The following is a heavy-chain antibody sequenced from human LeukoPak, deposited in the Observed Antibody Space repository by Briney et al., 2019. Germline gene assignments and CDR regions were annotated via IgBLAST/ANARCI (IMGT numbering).Heavy chain of an antibody. V-gene: IGHV3-11*01. Sequence: PGGSLRLSCAASGFTFSDYYMSWIRQAPGKGLEWVSYISSSGSTIYYADSVKGRFTISRDNAKNSLYLQMNSLRAEDTAVYYCARGGYSGYDFKAVAGLYYYYYMDVWGKGTTVTVSS. CDR3: ARGGYSGYDFKAVAGLYYYYYMDV. CDR1: GFTFSDYY. CDR2: ISSSGSTI. D-gene: IGHD5-12*01. J-gene: IGHJ6*03.